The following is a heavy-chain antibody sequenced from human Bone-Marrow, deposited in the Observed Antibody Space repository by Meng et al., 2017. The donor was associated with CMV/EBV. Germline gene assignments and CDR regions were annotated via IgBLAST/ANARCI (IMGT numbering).Heavy chain of an antibody. CDR2: IGTVGDT. V-gene: IGHV3-13*01. CDR1: GFTFSTYD. Sequence: GGSLKISCTASGFTFSTYDFHWVRQPTGKGLEWVSSIGTVGDTYSIGSVKGRFIISREDAKNTLYLQMNSLRAEDTAVYYCVLRLPAWDFDYWGQGTLVTVSS. J-gene: IGHJ4*02. D-gene: IGHD5-12*01. CDR3: VLRLPAWDFDY.